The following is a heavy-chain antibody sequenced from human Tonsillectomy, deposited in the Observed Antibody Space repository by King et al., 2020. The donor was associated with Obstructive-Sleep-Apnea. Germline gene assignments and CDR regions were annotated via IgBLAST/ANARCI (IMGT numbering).Heavy chain of an antibody. Sequence: LQLQESGPGLVKPSEALSLTCTVSGDSISNTDYYWGWIRQPPGKGLEYIGCIYYSGSTFYNPSLKSRVTISVDPSKNQFSLSLSSVTAADTAVYYCARRGYDARIDYWGQGTLVTVSS. CDR2: IYYSGST. D-gene: IGHD3-22*01. V-gene: IGHV4-39*07. J-gene: IGHJ4*02. CDR3: ARRGYDARIDY. CDR1: GDSISNTDYY.